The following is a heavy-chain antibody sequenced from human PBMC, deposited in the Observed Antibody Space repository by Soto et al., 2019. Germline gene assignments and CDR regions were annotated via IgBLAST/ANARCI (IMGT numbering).Heavy chain of an antibody. CDR3: ARDSFFFQAEDGIRYYLPVSAFLLNRSSDL. D-gene: IGHD3-9*01. CDR2: IWYDGSNK. V-gene: IGHV3-33*01. J-gene: IGHJ2*01. Sequence: KGLEGVRVIWYDGSNKYYADAVMGRVTISRDNSKNTLYLQINSLRAEDTAVYYCARDSFFFQAEDGIRYYLPVSAFLLNRSSDL.